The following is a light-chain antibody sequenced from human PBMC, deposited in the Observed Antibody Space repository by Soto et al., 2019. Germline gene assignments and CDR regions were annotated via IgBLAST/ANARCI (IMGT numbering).Light chain of an antibody. CDR2: AAS. Sequence: DIQMTQSPSSLSASVGDRVTITCRASQSISSYLNWYQQKPGKAPKLLIYAASSLQSGVPSRFSGSGSETDFTLTISSLQPEDFATYYCQQSYGTPLTFGGGTKVEIK. V-gene: IGKV1-39*01. CDR3: QQSYGTPLT. J-gene: IGKJ4*01. CDR1: QSISSY.